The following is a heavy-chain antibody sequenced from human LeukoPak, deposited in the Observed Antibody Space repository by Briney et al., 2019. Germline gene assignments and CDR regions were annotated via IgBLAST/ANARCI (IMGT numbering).Heavy chain of an antibody. V-gene: IGHV3-23*01. D-gene: IGHD3-22*01. CDR1: GFTFSSYA. CDR2: ISVSGGST. Sequence: QPGGSLRLSCAASGFTFSSYAMSCVRQAPGKGLEWVSGISVSGGSTYYADSVKGRFTISRDNSKNTLYLQMNSLRGEDTAVYYCARGAITMIVVLLFDYWGQGTLVTVSS. CDR3: ARGAITMIVVLLFDY. J-gene: IGHJ4*02.